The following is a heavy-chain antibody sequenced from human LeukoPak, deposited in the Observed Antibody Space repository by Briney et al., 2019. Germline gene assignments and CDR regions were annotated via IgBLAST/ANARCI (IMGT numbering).Heavy chain of an antibody. V-gene: IGHV3-49*04. CDR1: GFTFGDYA. Sequence: PGRSLRLSCTASGFTFGDYAMSWVRQAPGKGLEWVGFIRSKAYGGTTEYAASVKGRFTISRDDSKSIAYLQMNSLKTEDTAVYYCTSGYDYVWGSYRFDYWGQGTLVTVSS. J-gene: IGHJ4*02. D-gene: IGHD3-16*02. CDR3: TSGYDYVWGSYRFDY. CDR2: IRSKAYGGTT.